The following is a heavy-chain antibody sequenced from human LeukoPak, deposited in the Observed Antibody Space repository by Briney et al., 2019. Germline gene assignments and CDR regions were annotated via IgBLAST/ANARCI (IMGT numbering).Heavy chain of an antibody. J-gene: IGHJ4*02. CDR3: TRGNNNNVFDS. D-gene: IGHD2-8*01. CDR1: GGSTSSYY. CDR2: ISTSGST. V-gene: IGHV4-4*07. Sequence: SETLSLTCTVSGGSTSSYYWNWIRQPAEKGVEWIGRISTSGSTNSNPSLKSRLTMTLDPSKNQFYLKLSSATAADTGVYYCTRGNNNNVFDSWGQGTLVTVSS.